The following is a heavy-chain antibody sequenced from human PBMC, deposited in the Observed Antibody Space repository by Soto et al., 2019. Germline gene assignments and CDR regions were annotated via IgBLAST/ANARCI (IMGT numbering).Heavy chain of an antibody. Sequence: ESGGGVVQPGRSLRLSCAASGFIFSDYGMHWVRQAPGKGLEWVAVIWYDGSNKYYADSVKGRFTVSRDNSKNTLYLQMNGLIAEDTAVFYCARDPSHGSGSYLDSWGQGTLVTVSS. V-gene: IGHV3-33*01. D-gene: IGHD3-10*01. J-gene: IGHJ4*02. CDR2: IWYDGSNK. CDR1: GFIFSDYG. CDR3: ARDPSHGSGSYLDS.